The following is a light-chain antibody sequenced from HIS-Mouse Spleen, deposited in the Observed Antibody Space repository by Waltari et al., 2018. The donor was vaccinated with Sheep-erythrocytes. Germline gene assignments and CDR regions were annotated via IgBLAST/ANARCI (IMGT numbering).Light chain of an antibody. Sequence: QSALTQPRSVSGPPGPSVTISCTGTSTAARGYNVFSWYQQHPGKAPKLMIYDVSKRPSGVPDRFSGSKSGNTASLTISGLQAEDEADYYCCSYAGSYTLVFGGGTKLTVL. CDR2: DVS. J-gene: IGLJ2*01. CDR1: STAARGYNV. CDR3: CSYAGSYTLV. V-gene: IGLV2-11*01.